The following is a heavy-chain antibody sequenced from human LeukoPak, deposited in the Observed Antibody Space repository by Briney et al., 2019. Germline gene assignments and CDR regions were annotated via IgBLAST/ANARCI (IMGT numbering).Heavy chain of an antibody. D-gene: IGHD3-22*01. J-gene: IGHJ1*01. CDR3: ATGGGYYYSEYFQH. CDR2: FDPEDGET. V-gene: IGHV1-24*01. CDR1: GYTLTELS. Sequence: ASVQASCKVSGYTLTELSMHWVRQAPGKGLEWMGGFDPEDGETIYAQKFQGRVTMTEDTSTDTAYMELSSLRSEDTAVYYCATGGGYYYSEYFQHWGQGTLVTVSS.